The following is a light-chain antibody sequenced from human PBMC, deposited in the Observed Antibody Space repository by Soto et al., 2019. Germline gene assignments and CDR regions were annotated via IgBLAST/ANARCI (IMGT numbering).Light chain of an antibody. CDR3: QQYRNWPRT. Sequence: EVLLTRSPGTLSVSPGDRVTLSCRASQSVDINLAWYQQRAGQAPRLLVYGASTKATDMPGRFSGRGSGTEFTLTINNLQSEDFEVYYCQQYRNWPRTFGQGTKVDIK. CDR2: GAS. CDR1: QSVDIN. V-gene: IGKV3-15*01. J-gene: IGKJ1*01.